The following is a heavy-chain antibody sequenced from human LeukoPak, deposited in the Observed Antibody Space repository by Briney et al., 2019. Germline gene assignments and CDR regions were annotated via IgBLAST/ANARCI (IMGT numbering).Heavy chain of an antibody. CDR3: TRWALHAYYYYMDV. CDR2: IRSKAYGGTT. V-gene: IGHV3-49*04. D-gene: IGHD2-15*01. CDR1: GFTFSSYG. Sequence: GGSLRLSCAASGFTFSSYGMHWVRQAPGKGLEWVGFIRSKAYGGTTEYAASVKGRFTISRDDSKSIAYLQMNSLKTEDTAVYYCTRWALHAYYYYMDVWGKGTTVTVSS. J-gene: IGHJ6*03.